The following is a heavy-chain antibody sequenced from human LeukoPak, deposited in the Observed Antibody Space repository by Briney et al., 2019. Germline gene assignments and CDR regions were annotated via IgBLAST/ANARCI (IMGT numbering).Heavy chain of an antibody. J-gene: IGHJ1*01. CDR3: AREYSASEH. Sequence: GASVKVSCKASGYTFTGYYIHWVRQAPGQGLEWMGWINPGNGGTHYAQKFQGRITVTSDTSITTSYMELSRLTSDDTAQYYCAREYSASEHWGQGSLVTVSS. V-gene: IGHV1-2*02. CDR1: GYTFTGYY. D-gene: IGHD5-12*01. CDR2: INPGNGGT.